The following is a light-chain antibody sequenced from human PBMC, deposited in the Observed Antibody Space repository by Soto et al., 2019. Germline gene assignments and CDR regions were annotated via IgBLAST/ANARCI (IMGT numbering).Light chain of an antibody. V-gene: IGKV1-5*03. CDR2: MAS. J-gene: IGKJ1*01. CDR3: LQYNTYPWT. Sequence: DIPMTQSRSTLSASVGDRVTITCRASQSISWLAWYQQKPGKAPKLLIYMASSLQSGVPSRFSGSGSGTEFTLTISSLQPDDFATYYCLQYNTYPWTFGQGTKVEIK. CDR1: QSISW.